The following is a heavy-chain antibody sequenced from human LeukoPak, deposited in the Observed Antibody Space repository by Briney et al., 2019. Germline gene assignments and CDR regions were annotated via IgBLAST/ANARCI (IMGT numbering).Heavy chain of an antibody. J-gene: IGHJ6*02. CDR3: ASRYCSSTSCYTPYGMDV. V-gene: IGHV4-39*07. CDR2: IYYSGST. CDR1: GGSISSSSYY. Sequence: SETLSLTCTVSGGSISSSSYYWGWIRQPPGKGLEWIGSIYYSGSTYYNPSLKSRVTISVDTSKNQFSLKLSSVTAADTAVYYCASRYCSSTSCYTPYGMDVWGQGTTVTVSS. D-gene: IGHD2-2*02.